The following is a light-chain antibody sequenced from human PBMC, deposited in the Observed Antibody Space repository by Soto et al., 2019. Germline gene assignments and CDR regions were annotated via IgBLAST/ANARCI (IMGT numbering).Light chain of an antibody. CDR3: SSYTSSSPVI. Sequence: QSALTQPASVSGSPGQSITISCTGTSSDVGGYNYISWYQQHPGKAPKFIIYDVRNRPSGVSNRFSGSRSGNTAPLTISGLQAEDGADYYCSSYTSSSPVIFGGGTKLTVL. CDR1: SSDVGGYNY. J-gene: IGLJ2*01. V-gene: IGLV2-14*01. CDR2: DVR.